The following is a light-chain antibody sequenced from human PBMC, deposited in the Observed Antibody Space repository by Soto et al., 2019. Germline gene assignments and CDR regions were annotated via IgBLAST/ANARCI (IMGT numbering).Light chain of an antibody. CDR3: QQYSDNWT. CDR1: QSISSW. J-gene: IGKJ1*01. V-gene: IGKV1-5*03. CDR2: EAS. Sequence: DIQMSRSPSTLSASLVDAVAITCRASQSISSWLAWYQQKPGTAPKLLIFEASNLETGVPSRFSGSGSGTEFTLTISSLQPDDFAIYYCQQYSDNWTFGQGTKVDI.